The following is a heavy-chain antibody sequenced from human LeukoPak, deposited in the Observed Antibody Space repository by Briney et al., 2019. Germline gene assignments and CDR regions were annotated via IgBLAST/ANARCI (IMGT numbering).Heavy chain of an antibody. CDR1: GLTFSDYY. V-gene: IGHV3-11*01. CDR3: ARGADILTGHGPFDY. J-gene: IGHJ4*02. D-gene: IGHD3-9*01. Sequence: PGGSLRLSCAASGLTFSDYYMSWIRQAPGKGLEWVSYISSSGSTIYYADSAKGRFTISRDNAKNSLYLQMNSLRAEDTAVYYCARGADILTGHGPFDYWGQGTLVTVSS. CDR2: ISSSGSTI.